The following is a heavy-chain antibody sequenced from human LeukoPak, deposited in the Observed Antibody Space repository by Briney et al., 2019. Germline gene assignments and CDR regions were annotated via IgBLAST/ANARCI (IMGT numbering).Heavy chain of an antibody. CDR1: GFTFNSYA. J-gene: IGHJ4*02. CDR3: AKERRDGYPDLDY. V-gene: IGHV3-23*01. D-gene: IGHD6-25*01. Sequence: GGSLRLSCAASGFTFNSYAMNWVRQAPGKGLEWVSAISDSGDDTYYADSMKGRFTISRDNSKNTLYLQMNSLRAEDTAVYYCAKERRDGYPDLDYWGQGTLVTVSS. CDR2: ISDSGDDT.